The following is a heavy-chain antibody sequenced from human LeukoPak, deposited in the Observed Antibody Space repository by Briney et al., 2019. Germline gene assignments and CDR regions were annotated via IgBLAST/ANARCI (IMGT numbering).Heavy chain of an antibody. CDR1: GFTFSSYG. CDR2: INSDGSTT. J-gene: IGHJ4*02. V-gene: IGHV3-74*01. Sequence: PGRSLRLSCAASGFTFSSYGMHWVRQAPGKGLMWVSHINSDGSTTSYADSVKGRFTISRDNAQNTLYLQMNSLRAEDTAVYYCTRGYYDSSAYYPIVYWGQGTLVTVSS. D-gene: IGHD3-22*01. CDR3: TRGYYDSSAYYPIVY.